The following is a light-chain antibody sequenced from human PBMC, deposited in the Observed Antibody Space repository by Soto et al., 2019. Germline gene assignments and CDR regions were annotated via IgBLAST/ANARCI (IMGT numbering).Light chain of an antibody. CDR1: QRLSSN. V-gene: IGKV3-15*01. CDR2: GAS. Sequence: VLTQSPVTLSVSPGARVTLSCRASQRLSSNLAWYQQRPGQAPRLLIYGASIRATDIPARFIVSGSGTDLTITISCLQSEDGETYYGQQYYSYPWTFGQGTKVDIK. CDR3: QQYYSYPWT. J-gene: IGKJ1*01.